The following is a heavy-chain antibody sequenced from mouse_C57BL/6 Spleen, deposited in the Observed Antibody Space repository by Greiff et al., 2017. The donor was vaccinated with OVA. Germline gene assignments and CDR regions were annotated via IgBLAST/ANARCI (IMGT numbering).Heavy chain of an antibody. CDR2: ISHLAYSI. D-gene: IGHD6-1*01. J-gene: IGHJ1*03. V-gene: IGHV5-15*01. CDR3: ARGGGLCWYFDV. CDR1: GFTFSDYG. Sequence: DVKLVESGGGLVQPGGSLKLSCAASGFTFSDYGMAWVRQAPRKGPEWVAFISHLAYSIYYADTFTGRFTISGENAKNTLYLEMSSLRSEDEDMYDCARGGGLCWYFDVWGKGTPVTVSA.